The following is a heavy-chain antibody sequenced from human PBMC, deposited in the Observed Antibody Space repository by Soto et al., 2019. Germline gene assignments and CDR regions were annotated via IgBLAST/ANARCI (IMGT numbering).Heavy chain of an antibody. CDR1: RYSFTSYW. J-gene: IGHJ3*02. D-gene: IGHD3-3*01. Sequence: PGESLKISCKGSRYSFTSYWIGWVRQMPGKGLEWMGIIYPGDSDTRYSPSFQGQVTISADKSISTAYLQWSSLKASDTAMYYCARIPGTIFGVVDAFDIWGQGTMVTVSS. CDR3: ARIPGTIFGVVDAFDI. V-gene: IGHV5-51*01. CDR2: IYPGDSDT.